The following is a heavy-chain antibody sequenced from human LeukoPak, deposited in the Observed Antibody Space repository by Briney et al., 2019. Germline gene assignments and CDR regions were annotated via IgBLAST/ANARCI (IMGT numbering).Heavy chain of an antibody. CDR1: GVTFSSHW. Sequence: PGGSLRLSCAASGVTFSSHWMHWVRQAPGKGLVWVSRINPDGTSTSYADSVKGRFTISRDNTKNTLYLQMNSLRAEDTAVYYCARSMTGVNDYWGQGTLVTVSS. CDR2: INPDGTST. D-gene: IGHD3-9*01. CDR3: ARSMTGVNDY. V-gene: IGHV3-74*01. J-gene: IGHJ4*02.